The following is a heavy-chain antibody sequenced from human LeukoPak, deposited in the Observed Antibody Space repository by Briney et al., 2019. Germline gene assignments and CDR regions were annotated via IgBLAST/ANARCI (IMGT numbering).Heavy chain of an antibody. CDR3: ASLYYSDWAFDY. Sequence: PWETLSLTCTVSGGAIISSSFYWVWIRQPPGRGLEWIGSIYSSGSTYYNPSVNSRATISVDTSKKELYLALSSVTAADTSMYYCASLYYSDWAFDYWGQGTLVTVSS. V-gene: IGHV4-39*01. J-gene: IGHJ4*01. CDR2: IYSSGST. CDR1: GGAIISSSFY. D-gene: IGHD3-10*01.